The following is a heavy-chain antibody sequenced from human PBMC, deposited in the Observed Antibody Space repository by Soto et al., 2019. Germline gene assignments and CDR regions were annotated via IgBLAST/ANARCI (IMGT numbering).Heavy chain of an antibody. CDR1: GDTFTIFA. Sequence: QVQLVQSGAEVKKPGSSVKVSCKASGDTFTIFAISWVRQAPGQGLEWMGGIIPTIGTTNYAQRFQGRITITGDESTGTAYMELRSLKSEDRAVYYCARDLGSGYDPGDYWGQGTLVTVSS. D-gene: IGHD5-12*01. V-gene: IGHV1-69*12. CDR3: ARDLGSGYDPGDY. J-gene: IGHJ4*02. CDR2: IIPTIGTT.